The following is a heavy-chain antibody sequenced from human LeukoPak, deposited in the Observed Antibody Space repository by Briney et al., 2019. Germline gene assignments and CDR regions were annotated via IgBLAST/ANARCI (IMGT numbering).Heavy chain of an antibody. D-gene: IGHD1-26*01. CDR2: IGPSSDNI. Sequence: PGGSLRLSCVGSGFTVSSSFTSWVRQAPEKGLEWVSYIGPSSDNINYADSVKGRFTVSRDNAKNSVYLQMNSLRAEDTAVYYCARVNPSNSGFYAYWGQGTLVTVSS. CDR1: GFTVSSSF. V-gene: IGHV3-48*04. J-gene: IGHJ1*01. CDR3: ARVNPSNSGFYAY.